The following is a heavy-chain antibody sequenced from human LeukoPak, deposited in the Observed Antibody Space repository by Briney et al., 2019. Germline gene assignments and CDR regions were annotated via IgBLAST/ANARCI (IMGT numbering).Heavy chain of an antibody. V-gene: IGHV3-23*01. D-gene: IGHD3-22*01. CDR2: ISGSGYTT. CDR1: GFTFSNAW. Sequence: GGSLRLSCAASGFTFSNAWMSWVRQAPGKGLGWVSGISGSGYTTYYADSVKGRFTISRDNSKNTLYLQMNSLRAEDTAVYYCATRGDSSGHYYSPYDYWGQGTLVTVSS. CDR3: ATRGDSSGHYYSPYDY. J-gene: IGHJ4*02.